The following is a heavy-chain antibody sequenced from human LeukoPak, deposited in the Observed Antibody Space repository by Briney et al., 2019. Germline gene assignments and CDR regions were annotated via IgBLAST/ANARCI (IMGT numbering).Heavy chain of an antibody. Sequence: PSETLSLTCAVSGVSFNDYYWSWVRQTPGKGLEWIGEINHSGYTNDSPSLKSRVTISIDTSRKKFFLNLRSVAVADTGIYYCTRMTTGHDYWGQGTLVTVSS. CDR2: INHSGYT. CDR1: GVSFNDYY. CDR3: TRMTTGHDY. D-gene: IGHD4-17*01. V-gene: IGHV4-34*10. J-gene: IGHJ4*02.